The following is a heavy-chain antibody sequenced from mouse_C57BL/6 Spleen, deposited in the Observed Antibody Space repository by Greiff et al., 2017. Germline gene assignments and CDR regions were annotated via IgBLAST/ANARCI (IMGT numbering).Heavy chain of an antibody. CDR1: GYTFTDHT. CDR3: ASSEELIYYYGSSLAY. CDR2: IYPRDGST. Sequence: QVQLQQSDAELVKPGASVKISCKVSGYTFTDHTIHWMKQRPEQGLEWIGYIYPRDGSTKYNEKFKGKATLTADKYSSTAYMQLNSLTSEDSAVYFCASSEELIYYYGSSLAYWGQGTLVTVSA. V-gene: IGHV1-78*01. D-gene: IGHD1-1*01. J-gene: IGHJ3*01.